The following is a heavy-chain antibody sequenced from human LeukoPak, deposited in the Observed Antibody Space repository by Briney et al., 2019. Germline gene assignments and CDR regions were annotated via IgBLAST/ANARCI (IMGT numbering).Heavy chain of an antibody. CDR2: ISSSGSSI. V-gene: IGHV3-11*04. Sequence: AGGSLRLSCAASGFSFSDYYMTWIRQAPGKGLEWISYISSSGSSIYYADSVKGRFTISRGNAKNSLYLQMNSLRAEDTAVYYCARARDGYNSGAFDIWGQGTMVTVSS. J-gene: IGHJ3*02. D-gene: IGHD5-24*01. CDR3: ARARDGYNSGAFDI. CDR1: GFSFSDYY.